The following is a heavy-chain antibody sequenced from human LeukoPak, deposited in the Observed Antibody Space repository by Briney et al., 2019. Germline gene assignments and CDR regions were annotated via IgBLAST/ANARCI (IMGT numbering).Heavy chain of an antibody. CDR2: IYSGGST. V-gene: IGHV3-66*01. Sequence: GGSLRLSCAASGFTVSSNYMSWVRQAPGKGLEWVSVIYSGGSTFYADSVKGRFTISRDNSKNMLHLQMNSLRAEDTAVYYCARDADSSGWYYFDYWGQGTLVTVSS. D-gene: IGHD6-19*01. CDR1: GFTVSSNY. CDR3: ARDADSSGWYYFDY. J-gene: IGHJ4*02.